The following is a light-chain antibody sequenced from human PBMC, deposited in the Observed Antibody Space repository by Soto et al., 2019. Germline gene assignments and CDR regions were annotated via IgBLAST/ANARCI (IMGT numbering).Light chain of an antibody. Sequence: QLVLTQPPSASGTPGQRVTISCSGSTSNVGTYTVDWYQQVPGAAPKLLIYRNYQRPSGVPDRFSGSKSGTSASLAISGLQSEDEADYYCAAWDDSLDGPVFGGGTQLTVL. J-gene: IGLJ2*01. CDR3: AAWDDSLDGPV. CDR2: RNY. V-gene: IGLV1-44*01. CDR1: TSNVGTYT.